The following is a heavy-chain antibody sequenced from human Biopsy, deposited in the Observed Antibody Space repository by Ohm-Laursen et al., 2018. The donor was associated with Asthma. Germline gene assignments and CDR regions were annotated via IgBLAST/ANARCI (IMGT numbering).Heavy chain of an antibody. CDR1: GFSFDDCA. D-gene: IGHD3-22*01. CDR3: AKSADYYDSTDYLDF. J-gene: IGHJ4*01. Sequence: SLRLSCTASGFSFDDCAMHWVRQAPGKGLEWVSSISWNSGNIDYAVSVKGRFTISRDNAKNSLYLQMQSLRPKDTASYYCAKSADYYDSTDYLDFWGRGTLVTVSS. CDR2: ISWNSGNI. V-gene: IGHV3-9*01.